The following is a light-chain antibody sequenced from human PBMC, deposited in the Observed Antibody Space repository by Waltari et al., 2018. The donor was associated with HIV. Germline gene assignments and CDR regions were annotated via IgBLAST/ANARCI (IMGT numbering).Light chain of an antibody. CDR2: AAS. CDR1: QGISSY. CDR3: QQYYSYPPLT. Sequence: AIRMTQSPSSFSASTGDRVTITCRASQGISSYLAWYQQKPGKAPKLLIYAASTLQSGVPSRFRGSGSGTDFTLTISCLQSEDFATYYCQQYYSYPPLTFGGGTKVEIK. V-gene: IGKV1-8*01. J-gene: IGKJ4*01.